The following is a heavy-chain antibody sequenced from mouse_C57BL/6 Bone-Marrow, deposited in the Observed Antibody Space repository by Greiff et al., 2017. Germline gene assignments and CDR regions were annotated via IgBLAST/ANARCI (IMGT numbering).Heavy chain of an antibody. V-gene: IGHV1-76*01. D-gene: IGHD1-1*01. Sequence: VQLQQSGAELVRPGASVKLSCKASGYTFTDYYINWVKQRPGQGLEWIARIYPGSGNTYYNEKFKGKATLTAEKSSSTAYMQLSSLTSEDSAVYFCASPYYGSSLYYAMDYWGQGTSVTVSS. J-gene: IGHJ4*01. CDR3: ASPYYGSSLYYAMDY. CDR1: GYTFTDYY. CDR2: IYPGSGNT.